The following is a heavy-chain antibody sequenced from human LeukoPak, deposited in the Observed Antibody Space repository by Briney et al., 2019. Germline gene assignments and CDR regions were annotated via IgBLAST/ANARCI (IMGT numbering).Heavy chain of an antibody. CDR1: GGSFSGYY. Sequence: KPSETLSLTCAVYGGSFSGYYWSWIRQPPGKGLEWIGEINYSGSTNYNPSLKSRVTISVDTSKNQFSLKLSSVTAADTAVYYCARGDSSGYYYEWVDPWGQGTLVTVSS. CDR2: INYSGST. V-gene: IGHV4-34*01. J-gene: IGHJ5*02. D-gene: IGHD3-22*01. CDR3: ARGDSSGYYYEWVDP.